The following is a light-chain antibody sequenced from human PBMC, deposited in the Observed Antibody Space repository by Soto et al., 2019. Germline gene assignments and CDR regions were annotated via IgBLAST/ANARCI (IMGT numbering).Light chain of an antibody. Sequence: QSVLTQPASVSGSPGQSITISCTGTGSDVGGYNYVSWYQQHPGKAPKLLISEVTNRPSGVSNRFSGSKSGNTASLTISGLQAADEADYYCSSYTSSSTLVIFGGGTKLTVL. V-gene: IGLV2-14*01. CDR3: SSYTSSSTLVI. CDR1: GSDVGGYNY. J-gene: IGLJ2*01. CDR2: EVT.